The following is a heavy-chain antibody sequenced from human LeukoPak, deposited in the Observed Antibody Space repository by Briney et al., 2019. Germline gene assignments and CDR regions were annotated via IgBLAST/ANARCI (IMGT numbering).Heavy chain of an antibody. V-gene: IGHV4-59*08. CDR1: SGSISGYY. J-gene: IGHJ4*02. CDR3: ARHVLTAGAIE. D-gene: IGHD3-10*02. CDR2: IYYSETT. Sequence: SETLSLTCTVSSGSISGYYWRWIRQPPGKGLEWIAYIYYSETTNYNPSLNSRVPISLNTSKRQFSLKLSSVTAADTAVYYCARHVLTAGAIEWGQGTLVTVSS.